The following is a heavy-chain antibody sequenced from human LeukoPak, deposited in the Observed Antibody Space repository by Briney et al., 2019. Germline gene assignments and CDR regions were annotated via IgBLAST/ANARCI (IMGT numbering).Heavy chain of an antibody. CDR3: ARSGYSSSWYQNWFDP. Sequence: SETLSLTCTVSGGSISSSSYYWGWIRQPPGKGLEWIGSIYYSGSTYYSPSLRSRVTISVDTSKNQFSLKLSSVTAADTAVYYCARSGYSSSWYQNWFDPWGQGTLVTVSS. V-gene: IGHV4-39*07. D-gene: IGHD6-13*01. J-gene: IGHJ5*02. CDR2: IYYSGST. CDR1: GGSISSSSYY.